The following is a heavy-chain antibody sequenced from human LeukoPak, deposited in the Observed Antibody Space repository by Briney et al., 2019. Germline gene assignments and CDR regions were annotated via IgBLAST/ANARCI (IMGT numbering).Heavy chain of an antibody. D-gene: IGHD2-2*02. CDR2: ISSSGYTI. CDR3: ARYCSSTSCYTPADVNDI. Sequence: GGSLRLSCAASGFTFSDYYMSWIRQAPGKGLEWLSYISSSGYTIYYADSVKGRFTISRDNANNSLYLQMNSLRTEDTAVYYCARYCSSTSCYTPADVNDIWGQGTMVTVSS. J-gene: IGHJ3*02. CDR1: GFTFSDYY. V-gene: IGHV3-11*04.